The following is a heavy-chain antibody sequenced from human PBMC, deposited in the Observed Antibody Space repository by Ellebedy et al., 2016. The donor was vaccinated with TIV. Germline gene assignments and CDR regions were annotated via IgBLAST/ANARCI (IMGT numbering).Heavy chain of an antibody. CDR1: GFTFSSYS. J-gene: IGHJ6*02. CDR2: ISSSSSTI. V-gene: IGHV3-48*01. Sequence: GESLKISRAASGFTFSSYSMNWVRQAPGKGLEWVSYISSSSSTIYYADSVKGRFTISRDNAKNSLYLQMNSLRAEDTAVYYCAKDFVGYSGYDSFYGMDVWGQGTTVTVSS. D-gene: IGHD5-12*01. CDR3: AKDFVGYSGYDSFYGMDV.